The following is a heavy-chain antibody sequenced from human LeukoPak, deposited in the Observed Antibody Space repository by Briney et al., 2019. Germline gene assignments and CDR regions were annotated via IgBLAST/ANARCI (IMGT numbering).Heavy chain of an antibody. CDR3: AKDLPWGAVAGDAFDI. D-gene: IGHD6-19*01. V-gene: IGHV3-30*18. CDR1: GFTFSSYG. J-gene: IGHJ3*02. Sequence: GGSLRLSCAASGFTFSSYGMHWVRQAPGKGLEWVAVISYDGSNKYYADSVKGRFTISRDNSKNTLYLQMNSLRAEDTAVYYCAKDLPWGAVAGDAFDIWGQGTMVTVSS. CDR2: ISYDGSNK.